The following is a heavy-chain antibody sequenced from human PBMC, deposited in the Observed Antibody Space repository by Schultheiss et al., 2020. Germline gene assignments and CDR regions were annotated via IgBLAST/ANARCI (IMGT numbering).Heavy chain of an antibody. V-gene: IGHV3-30-3*01. J-gene: IGHJ1*01. Sequence: GGSLRLSCAASGFTFSSYAMSWVRQAPGKGLEWVAVIPYDGSTTYYADSVKGRFTISRDNSKNTLYLQMNSLRAEDTAVYYCARPYVTTTGEYFQHWGQGTLVTVSS. CDR2: IPYDGSTT. CDR3: ARPYVTTTGEYFQH. CDR1: GFTFSSYA. D-gene: IGHD3-9*01.